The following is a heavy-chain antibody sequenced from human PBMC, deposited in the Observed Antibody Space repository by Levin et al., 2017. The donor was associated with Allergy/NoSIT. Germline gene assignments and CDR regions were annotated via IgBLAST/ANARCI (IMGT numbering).Heavy chain of an antibody. J-gene: IGHJ3*02. Sequence: PGGSLRLSCVASGFIFSSFDMSWVRQAPGKGLEWVSGISASGGSTYYADSVKGRFTISRDKSKNTLYLQMNSLRAEDTAAYYCAKDFGRSYDAFDIWGQGTMVTVSS. CDR2: ISASGGST. CDR1: GFIFSSFD. CDR3: AKDFGRSYDAFDI. D-gene: IGHD3-10*01. V-gene: IGHV3-23*01.